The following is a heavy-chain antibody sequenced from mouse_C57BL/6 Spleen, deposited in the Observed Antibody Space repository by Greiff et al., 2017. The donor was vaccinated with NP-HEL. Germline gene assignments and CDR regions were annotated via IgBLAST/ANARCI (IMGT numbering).Heavy chain of an antibody. CDR3: ARGSVRGAMDY. Sequence: QVQLQQSGAELVRPGTSVKVSCKASGYSFTNYLIEWVKQRPGQGLEWIGVINPGSGGTNYNEKFKGKATLTADKSSSTAYMQLSSLTSEDSAVYFCARGSVRGAMDYWGQGTSVTVSS. J-gene: IGHJ4*01. V-gene: IGHV1-54*01. D-gene: IGHD1-1*01. CDR1: GYSFTNYL. CDR2: INPGSGGT.